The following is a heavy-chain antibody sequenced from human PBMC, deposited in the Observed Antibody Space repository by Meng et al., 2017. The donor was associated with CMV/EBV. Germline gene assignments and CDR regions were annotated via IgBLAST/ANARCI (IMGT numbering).Heavy chain of an antibody. CDR1: GYTFTSYY. Sequence: ASVKVSCKASGYTFTSYYMHWVRQAPGQGLEWMGIINPSGGSTSYAQKFQGRVTMTTDTSTSTAYMELRSLRSDDTAVYYCARDEIGYCSSTSCRNWFDPWGQGTLVTVSS. J-gene: IGHJ5*02. D-gene: IGHD2-2*01. CDR2: INPSGGST. CDR3: ARDEIGYCSSTSCRNWFDP. V-gene: IGHV1-46*01.